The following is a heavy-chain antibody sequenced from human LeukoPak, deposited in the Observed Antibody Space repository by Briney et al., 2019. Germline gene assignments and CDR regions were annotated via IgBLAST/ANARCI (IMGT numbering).Heavy chain of an antibody. V-gene: IGHV4-38-2*01. J-gene: IGHJ4*02. Sequence: PSETLSLTCAVSGYSISSGYYWGWIRQPPGKGLEWIGSIYHSGGTYYNPSLKSRVTISVDTSKNQFSLKLSSVTAADTAVYYCARSYDFWSGYSPYFDCWGQGTLVTVSS. CDR2: IYHSGGT. D-gene: IGHD3-3*01. CDR3: ARSYDFWSGYSPYFDC. CDR1: GYSISSGYY.